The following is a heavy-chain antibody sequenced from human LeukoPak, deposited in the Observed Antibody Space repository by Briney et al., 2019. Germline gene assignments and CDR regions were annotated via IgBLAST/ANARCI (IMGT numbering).Heavy chain of an antibody. CDR3: ATLPRNRYFDY. V-gene: IGHV3-48*01. CDR2: ITPSSSSI. D-gene: IGHD1/OR15-1a*01. CDR1: GFTFSSYS. Sequence: GGSLRLSCAASGFTFSSYSMNWVRQAPGKGLEWISYITPSSSSIYYADSVRGRFTTSRDNAKNSMYLQMNSLRTEDTAVYYCATLPRNRYFDYWGQGTLVTVSS. J-gene: IGHJ4*02.